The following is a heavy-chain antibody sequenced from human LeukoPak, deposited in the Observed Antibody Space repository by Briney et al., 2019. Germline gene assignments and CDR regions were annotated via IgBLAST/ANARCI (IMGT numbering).Heavy chain of an antibody. D-gene: IGHD3-9*01. Sequence: PSETLSLTCTVSGGSISSGDYYWSWIRQPPGKGLEWIGYIYYSGSTYYNPSLKSRVTISVDTSKNQFSLKLSSVTAADTAVYYCVRGVLRYFDWLLSGEDYFDYWGQGTLVTVSS. J-gene: IGHJ4*02. CDR3: VRGVLRYFDWLLSGEDYFDY. V-gene: IGHV4-30-4*01. CDR2: IYYSGST. CDR1: GGSISSGDYY.